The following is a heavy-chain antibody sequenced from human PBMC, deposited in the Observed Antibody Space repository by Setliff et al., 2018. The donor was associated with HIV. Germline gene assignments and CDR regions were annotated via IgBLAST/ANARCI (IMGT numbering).Heavy chain of an antibody. D-gene: IGHD6-6*01. CDR2: VSTSGLDT. J-gene: IGHJ4*02. CDR1: GFIFANYA. CDR3: AKDPGRIAVREVFDY. V-gene: IGHV3-23*01. Sequence: GGSLRLSCAASGFIFANYAMSWVRQAPGKGLEWVSGVSTSGLDTYYSDSVKGRFTISRDSSTNTLYLQMNSLRAEDTAVYYCAKDPGRIAVREVFDYWGQGTLVTVSS.